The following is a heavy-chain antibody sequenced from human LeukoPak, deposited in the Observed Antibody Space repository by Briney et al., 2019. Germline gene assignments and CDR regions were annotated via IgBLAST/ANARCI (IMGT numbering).Heavy chain of an antibody. V-gene: IGHV3-53*01. CDR2: IYSGGST. Sequence: GGSLRLSCAASGFTVSTNYMTWVRQAPGKGLEWVSVIYSGGSTYYADSVEGRFTISRDNSKNTLYLQMNSLRVEDTAVYYCAKDRDEYTNRGFDPWGQGTLVTVSS. CDR1: GFTVSTNY. D-gene: IGHD7-27*01. CDR3: AKDRDEYTNRGFDP. J-gene: IGHJ5*02.